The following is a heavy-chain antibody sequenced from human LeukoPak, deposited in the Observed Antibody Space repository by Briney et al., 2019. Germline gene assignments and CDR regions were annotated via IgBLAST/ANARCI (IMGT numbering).Heavy chain of an antibody. D-gene: IGHD2-21*01. CDR3: ARNPSHSIPPYYYYMDV. CDR2: ISSSSTYI. J-gene: IGHJ6*03. V-gene: IGHV3-21*01. CDR1: GFTFSNYS. Sequence: GGSLRLSCAASGFTFSNYSMNWVRQAPGKGLEWVSSISSSSTYIYYADSVKGRFTISRDNAKNSLFLQMNSLTAEDTAVYHCARNPSHSIPPYYYYMDVWGKGTTVTVSS.